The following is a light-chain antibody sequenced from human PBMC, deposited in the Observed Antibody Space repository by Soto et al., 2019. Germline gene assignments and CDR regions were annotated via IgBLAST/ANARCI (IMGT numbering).Light chain of an antibody. V-gene: IGKV1-27*01. CDR2: AAS. CDR1: QGISNY. J-gene: IGKJ3*01. CDR3: QKYNSAPPFT. Sequence: DIQMTQSPSSLSASVGDRVTITCRASQGISNYLAWYQQKPGKVPKLLIYAASTLQSGVPSRFSGSGSGTDFTLTISSLQHEDVATYYCQKYNSAPPFTFGPGTNVDIK.